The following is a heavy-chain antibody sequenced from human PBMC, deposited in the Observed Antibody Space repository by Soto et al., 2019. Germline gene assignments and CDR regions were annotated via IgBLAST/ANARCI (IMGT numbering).Heavy chain of an antibody. Sequence: ASVKVSCKVSGYTLTELSMHWVRQAPGKGLEWMGGFDPEDGETIYAQKFQGRVTMTEDTSTDTAYMELNSLRAEDTAVYYCARHGYNYGGGYFDYWGQGTLVIVSS. J-gene: IGHJ4*02. CDR1: GYTLTELS. V-gene: IGHV1-24*01. CDR2: FDPEDGET. D-gene: IGHD5-18*01. CDR3: ARHGYNYGGGYFDY.